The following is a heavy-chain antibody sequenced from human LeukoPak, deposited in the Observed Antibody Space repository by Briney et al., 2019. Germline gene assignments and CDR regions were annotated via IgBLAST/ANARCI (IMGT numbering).Heavy chain of an antibody. CDR1: GGSFSGYY. J-gene: IGHJ5*02. CDR3: ERGGLRQQLVGSHWFDP. CDR2: INHSGST. V-gene: IGHV4-34*01. D-gene: IGHD6-6*01. Sequence: SETLSLTCAVCGGSFSGYYWSWSRQPPGKGLEWMGEINHSGSTNYNPSLKSRVTISVDTSKNQFSLKLSSVTAADAAVYYCERGGLRQQLVGSHWFDPWGQGTLVTVSS.